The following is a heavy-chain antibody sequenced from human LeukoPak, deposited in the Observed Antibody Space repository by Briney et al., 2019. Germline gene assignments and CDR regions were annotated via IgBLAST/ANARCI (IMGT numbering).Heavy chain of an antibody. V-gene: IGHV1-46*01. CDR2: INLSGGST. CDR1: GYTFTSYY. D-gene: IGHD6-19*01. Sequence: ASVKVSCKASGYTFTSYYMHWVRQAPGQGLEWMGIINLSGGSTSYAQKFQGRVSMTRDTSTSTVYMELSSLRSEDTAVYYWARSLDFGSGWTPYFDYWGQGTLVTVSS. J-gene: IGHJ4*02. CDR3: ARSLDFGSGWTPYFDY.